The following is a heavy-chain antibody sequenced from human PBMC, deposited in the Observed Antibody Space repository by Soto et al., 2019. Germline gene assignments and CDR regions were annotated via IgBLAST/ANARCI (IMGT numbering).Heavy chain of an antibody. CDR1: GDSVSSNSAA. J-gene: IGHJ4*02. CDR2: TYYRSKWYN. V-gene: IGHV6-1*01. CDR3: ARDLEYDFWSGYYYDY. Sequence: PSQTLSLTCAISGDSVSSNSAAWNWIRQSPSRGLEWLGRTYYRSKWYNDYAVSVKSRITINPDTSKNQFSLQLNSVTPEDTAVYYCARDLEYDFWSGYYYDYWGQGTLVTVSS. D-gene: IGHD3-3*01.